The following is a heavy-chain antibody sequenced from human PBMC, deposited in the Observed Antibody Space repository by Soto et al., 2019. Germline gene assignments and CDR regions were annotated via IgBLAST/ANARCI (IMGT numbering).Heavy chain of an antibody. CDR2: MNPNSGNT. Sequence: KVSCKASGYTFTSYDINWVRQATGQGLEWMGWMNPNSGNTGYAQKFQGRVTMTRNTSISTAYMELSSLRSEDTAVYYCARGRIQLWLIVHYYYVDVWGKGSTVTVSS. CDR3: ARGRIQLWLIVHYYYVDV. D-gene: IGHD5-18*01. V-gene: IGHV1-8*01. J-gene: IGHJ6*03. CDR1: GYTFTSYD.